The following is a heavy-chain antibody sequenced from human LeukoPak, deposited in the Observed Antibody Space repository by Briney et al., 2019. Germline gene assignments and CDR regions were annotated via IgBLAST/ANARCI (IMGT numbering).Heavy chain of an antibody. CDR1: GGSTSSGSYD. Sequence: PSQTLSLTCTVSGGSTSSGSYDWSWIRQPAGKGLEWIGRIYISGSTNYNPSLKSRVTISVDRSKNQFSLQLSSVTAADTAVYYCASYTVSYFDYWGQANLGSVSS. D-gene: IGHD4-11*01. J-gene: IGHJ4*03. V-gene: IGHV4-61*02. CDR3: ASYTVSYFDY. CDR2: IYISGST.